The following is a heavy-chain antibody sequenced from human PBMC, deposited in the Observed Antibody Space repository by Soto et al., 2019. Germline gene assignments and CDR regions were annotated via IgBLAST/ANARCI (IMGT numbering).Heavy chain of an antibody. CDR1: GGTFSSYT. CDR3: ARDTDSSGYYYVDY. V-gene: IGHV1-69*08. J-gene: IGHJ4*02. Sequence: QVQLVQSGAEVKKPGSSVKVSCKASGGTFSSYTISWVRQAPGQGLEWMGRIIPILGIANYAQKFQGRVTITADKSTSTAYMELSSLRSEDTAVYYCARDTDSSGYYYVDYWGQGTLVTVSS. D-gene: IGHD3-22*01. CDR2: IIPILGIA.